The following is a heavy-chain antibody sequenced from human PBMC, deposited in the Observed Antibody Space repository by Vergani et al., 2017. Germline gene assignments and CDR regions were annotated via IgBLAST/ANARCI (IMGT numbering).Heavy chain of an antibody. Sequence: EVQLLESGGGLVQPGGSLRLSCAASGFTFSTYAMSWVRQAPGKGLEWVSAISGSGGSTYYADSVKGRFTISRDNSKNTLYLQMNSLRAEDTAVYYCAREVYYYGSGINWFDPWGQGTLVTVSS. J-gene: IGHJ5*02. CDR2: ISGSGGST. D-gene: IGHD3-10*01. CDR1: GFTFSTYA. CDR3: AREVYYYGSGINWFDP. V-gene: IGHV3-23*01.